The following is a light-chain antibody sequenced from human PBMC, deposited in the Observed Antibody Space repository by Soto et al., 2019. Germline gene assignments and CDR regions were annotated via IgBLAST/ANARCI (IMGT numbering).Light chain of an antibody. Sequence: QSVLAQPAFVSGSPGQSITISCPGTSSVVGGYNYVSWYQQHPGKAPKLMIYDVSNRPSGVSNRFSGSKSGNTASLTISGLQAEDEADYYCSSYTSSSAYVFGTGTKVTVL. V-gene: IGLV2-14*01. J-gene: IGLJ1*01. CDR2: DVS. CDR1: SSVVGGYNY. CDR3: SSYTSSSAYV.